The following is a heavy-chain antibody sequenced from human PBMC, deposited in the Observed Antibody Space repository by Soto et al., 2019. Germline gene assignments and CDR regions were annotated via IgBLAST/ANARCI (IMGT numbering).Heavy chain of an antibody. CDR2: IIPMFGTA. D-gene: IGHD3-22*01. Sequence: QVQLVQSGAEVRKPGSSVKVSCKASGGTFSRYAVSWVRQAPGQGLEWMGGIIPMFGTANYAQKFKGRVTITADEYTSTAYMELRSLRSEDTALYYCARGWGHDTSDYYYAYWGQGTLITVSS. CDR1: GGTFSRYA. CDR3: ARGWGHDTSDYYYAY. V-gene: IGHV1-69*01. J-gene: IGHJ4*02.